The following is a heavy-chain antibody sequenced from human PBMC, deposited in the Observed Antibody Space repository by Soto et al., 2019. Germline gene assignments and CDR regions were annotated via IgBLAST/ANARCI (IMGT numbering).Heavy chain of an antibody. CDR3: ARDQLVRGANIYYYYGMDV. CDR2: IKQDGSEK. CDR1: GFTFSSYW. D-gene: IGHD3-10*01. J-gene: IGHJ6*02. V-gene: IGHV3-7*03. Sequence: GGSLRLSCAASGFTFSSYWMSWVRQAPGKGLEWVANIKQDGSEKYYVDSVKGRFTISRDNAKNSLYLQMNSLRAEDTAVYYCARDQLVRGANIYYYYGMDVWGQGTTVTVSS.